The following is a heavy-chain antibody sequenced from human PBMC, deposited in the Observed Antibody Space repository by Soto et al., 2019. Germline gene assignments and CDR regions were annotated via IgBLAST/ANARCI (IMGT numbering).Heavy chain of an antibody. CDR2: ISYDGSNK. CDR3: ARGETYYYDFGGSCLDY. CDR1: GFTFSSYA. V-gene: IGHV3-30-3*01. Sequence: QVQLVESGGGVVQPGRSLRLSCAASGFTFSSYAMHWVRQAPGKGLEWVAVISYDGSNKYYADSVKGRFTISRDNSKNTLYLQMNSLRAEDTAVYYCARGETYYYDFGGSCLDYWGQGTLVTVSS. D-gene: IGHD3-22*01. J-gene: IGHJ4*02.